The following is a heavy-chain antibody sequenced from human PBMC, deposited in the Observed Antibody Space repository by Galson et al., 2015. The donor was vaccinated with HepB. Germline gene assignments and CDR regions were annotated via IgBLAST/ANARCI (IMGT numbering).Heavy chain of an antibody. Sequence: SLRLSCAVSGSTFSSYVMHWVRQAPGKGLEWVAVISFDGRNTYYAASVEGRFTISRDNSRNTIDLQMDSLGPEDTAIYFCARDPLDDYYDISGYYNMLDHWGQGTLVTVSP. CDR2: ISFDGRNT. CDR3: ARDPLDDYYDISGYYNMLDH. CDR1: GSTFSSYV. J-gene: IGHJ4*02. D-gene: IGHD3-22*01. V-gene: IGHV3-30*04.